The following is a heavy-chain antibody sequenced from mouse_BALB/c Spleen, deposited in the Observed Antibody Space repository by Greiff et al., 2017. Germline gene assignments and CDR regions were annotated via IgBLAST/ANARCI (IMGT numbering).Heavy chain of an antibody. CDR1: GFTFNTYA. D-gene: IGHD2-1*01. V-gene: IGHV10-1*02. CDR3: VRHEEIYGNCGGAMDY. Sequence: EVQLVESGGGLVQPKGSLKLSCAASGFTFNTYAMNWVRQAPGKGLEWVARIRSKSNNYATYYADSVKDRFTISRDDSQSMLYLQMNNLKTEDTTMSYCVRHEEIYGNCGGAMDYWGQGTSVTVSS. CDR2: IRSKSNNYAT. J-gene: IGHJ4*01.